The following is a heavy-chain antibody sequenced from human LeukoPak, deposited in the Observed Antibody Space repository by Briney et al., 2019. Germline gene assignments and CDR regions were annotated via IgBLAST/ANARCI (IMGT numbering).Heavy chain of an antibody. CDR1: GFTFSSYS. CDR2: ISSSSSTI. D-gene: IGHD2-2*01. J-gene: IGHJ4*02. Sequence: PGGSLRLSCAASGFTFSSYSMNWVRQAPGKGLEWVSYISSSSSTIYYADSVKGRFTISRDNAKNSLYLQMNSLRAEDTAVYYCARDLVGSGIVVVPAAVDYWGQGTLVTVSS. CDR3: ARDLVGSGIVVVPAAVDY. V-gene: IGHV3-48*01.